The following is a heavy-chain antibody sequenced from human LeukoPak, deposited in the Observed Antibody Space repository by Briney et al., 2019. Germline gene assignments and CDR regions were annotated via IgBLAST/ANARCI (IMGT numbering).Heavy chain of an antibody. J-gene: IGHJ5*02. Sequence: SETLSLTCSVSGGSFSKNNWSWIRQPPGEGLEWIGFIYYTGSPHYNPSLKSRVTISLDTSENQFSLNLSSVTAADTAVYYCARCTGGYTTPWFDPWGQGTLVTVSS. D-gene: IGHD2-8*02. CDR3: ARCTGGYTTPWFDP. CDR1: GGSFSKNN. CDR2: IYYTGSP. V-gene: IGHV4-59*01.